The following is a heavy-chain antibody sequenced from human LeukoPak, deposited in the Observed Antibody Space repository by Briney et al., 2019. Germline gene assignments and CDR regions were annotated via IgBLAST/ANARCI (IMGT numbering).Heavy chain of an antibody. J-gene: IGHJ5*02. CDR2: MYYSGST. CDR3: ARPYYYDSRIDP. D-gene: IGHD3-22*01. Sequence: SETPSLTCTVSGGSISSGDSYWSWIRQPPGKGLEWIAYMYYSGSTYYNPSLKSRVTMSADTSKNQLSLKLSSVTAADTAVYYCARPYYYDSRIDPWGQGILVTVSS. CDR1: GGSISSGDSY. V-gene: IGHV4-30-4*01.